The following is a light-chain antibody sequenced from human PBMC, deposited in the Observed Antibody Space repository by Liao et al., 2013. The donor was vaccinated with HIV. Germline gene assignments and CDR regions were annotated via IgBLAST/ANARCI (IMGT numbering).Light chain of an antibody. J-gene: IGLJ1*01. CDR2: KDS. CDR1: ALPKLY. Sequence: SYELTQPPSVSVSPGQTARITCSGDALPKLYAYWYQQKPGQAPVMVIYKDSERPSGIPERFSGSSSGNTATLTISGTQAMDEADYYCQVWDSSSDRVFGTGTKVTVL. V-gene: IGLV3-25*02. CDR3: QVWDSSSDRV.